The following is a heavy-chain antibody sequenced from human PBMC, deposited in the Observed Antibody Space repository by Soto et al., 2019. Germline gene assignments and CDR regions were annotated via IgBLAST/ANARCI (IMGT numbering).Heavy chain of an antibody. CDR3: AKGKNNWRYGLEY. J-gene: IGHJ4*02. D-gene: IGHD1-20*01. Sequence: GGSLRLSCAASVFTFSSYGMHWVRHAQGKGLEWVAVISYDGSNKYYADSVKGRFTISRDNSKNTLYLQMNSLRAEDTAVYYCAKGKNNWRYGLEYWGQGTLVTVSS. V-gene: IGHV3-30*18. CDR2: ISYDGSNK. CDR1: VFTFSSYG.